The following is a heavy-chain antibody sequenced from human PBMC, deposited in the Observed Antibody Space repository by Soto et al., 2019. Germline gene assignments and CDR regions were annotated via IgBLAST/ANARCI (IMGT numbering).Heavy chain of an antibody. CDR2: IYYSGST. V-gene: IGHV4-31*03. J-gene: IGHJ6*02. CDR1: GGSISSGGYY. D-gene: IGHD2-2*01. Sequence: SETLSLTCTVSGGSISSGGYYWSWIRQHPGKGLEWIGYIYYSGSTYYNPSLKSRVTISVDTSKNQFSLKLSSVTAADTAVYYCASSSSYYYYGMDVWGQGTTVTVSS. CDR3: ASSSSYYYYGMDV.